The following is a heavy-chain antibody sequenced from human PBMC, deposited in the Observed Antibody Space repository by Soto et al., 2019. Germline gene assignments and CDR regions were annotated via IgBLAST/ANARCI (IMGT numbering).Heavy chain of an antibody. CDR2: IYFAGTT. Sequence: SETLSLSCIVSNGAISPNYLSWIRQPPGKGLEWIGYIYFAGTTTYNPSLKSRVTISLDASKNRFSLRLTSVTAADTAVYHCASPGAYF. V-gene: IGHV4-59*08. CDR1: NGAISPNY. CDR3: ASPGAYF. D-gene: IGHD4-17*01. J-gene: IGHJ1*01.